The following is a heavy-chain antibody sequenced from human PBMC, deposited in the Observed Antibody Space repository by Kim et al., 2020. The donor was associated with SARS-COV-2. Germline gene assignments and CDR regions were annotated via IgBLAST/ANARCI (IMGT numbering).Heavy chain of an antibody. V-gene: IGHV1-24*01. D-gene: IGHD3-10*01. J-gene: IGHJ6*02. Sequence: ASVKVSCKVSGYTLTELSMHWVRQAPGKGLEWMGGFDPEDGETIYTQKFQGRVTMTEDTSTDTAYMELSSLRSEDTAVYYCSTSTMVREDYYYYYGMDVWGQGTTVTVSS. CDR1: GYTLTELS. CDR2: FDPEDGET. CDR3: STSTMVREDYYYYYGMDV.